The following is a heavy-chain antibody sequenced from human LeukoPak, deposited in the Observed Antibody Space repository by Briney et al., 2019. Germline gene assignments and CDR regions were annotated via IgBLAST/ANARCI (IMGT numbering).Heavy chain of an antibody. CDR3: AKDHYGDCSNFDY. CDR1: GFTFSSYA. D-gene: IGHD2-21*02. V-gene: IGHV3-23*01. CDR2: ISGSGGST. J-gene: IGHJ4*02. Sequence: GGSLRLSCAASGFTFSSYAMSWVRQAPGKGLEWVSAISGSGGSTYYADSVEGRFTISRDNSKNTLYLQMNSLRAEDTAVYYCAKDHYGDCSNFDYWGQGTLVTVSS.